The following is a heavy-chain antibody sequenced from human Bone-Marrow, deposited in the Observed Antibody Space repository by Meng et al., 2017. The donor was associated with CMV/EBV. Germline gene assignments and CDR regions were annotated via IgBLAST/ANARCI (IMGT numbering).Heavy chain of an antibody. J-gene: IGHJ4*02. V-gene: IGHV1-2*02. CDR2: INPNSGGT. CDR3: ARGYCSSTSCYPRSLMKRSFDY. CDR1: GYTFTGYY. Sequence: ASVKVSCKASGYTFTGYYMHWVRQAPGQGLGWMGWINPNSGGTNYAQKFQGRVTMTRDTSISTAYMELSRLRSDDTAVYYCARGYCSSTSCYPRSLMKRSFDYWGQGTLVTVSS. D-gene: IGHD2-2*01.